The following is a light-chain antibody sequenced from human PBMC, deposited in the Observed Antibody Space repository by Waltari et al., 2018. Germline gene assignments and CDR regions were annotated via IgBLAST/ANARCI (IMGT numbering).Light chain of an antibody. CDR1: QSVSSN. Sequence: EIVMTQSPATLSLSPGERATLSCRASQSVSSNLAWYQQNPGQAPRLLIYGASTRATGIPARFSGSGSGTEFTLTISSLQSEDFAVYYCQQYNNWPRTFGQGTKVEIK. J-gene: IGKJ1*01. CDR2: GAS. V-gene: IGKV3-15*01. CDR3: QQYNNWPRT.